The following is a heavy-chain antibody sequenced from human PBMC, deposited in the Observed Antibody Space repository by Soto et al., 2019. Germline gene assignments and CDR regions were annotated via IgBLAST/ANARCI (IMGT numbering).Heavy chain of an antibody. CDR3: AKDLYYYDSSAYFGVVGDY. CDR2: ISYDGSNK. V-gene: IGHV3-30*18. D-gene: IGHD3-22*01. CDR1: GFTFSSYG. Sequence: AGGSLRLSCAASGFTFSSYGMHWVRQAPGKGLEWVAVISYDGSNKYYADSVKGRFTISRDNSKNTLYLQMNSLRAEDTAVYYCAKDLYYYDSSAYFGVVGDYWGQGTLVTVSS. J-gene: IGHJ4*02.